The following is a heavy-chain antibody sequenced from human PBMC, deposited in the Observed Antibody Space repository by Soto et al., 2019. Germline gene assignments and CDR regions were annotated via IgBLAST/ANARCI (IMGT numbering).Heavy chain of an antibody. Sequence: PSETLSLTCTVSGGSISSYYWSWIRQPPGKGLEWIGYIYYSGSTNYNPSLKSRVTISVDTSKNQFSLKLSSVTAADTAVYYCARATYDFWSGYYPNYFDYWGQGTLVTVSS. CDR2: IYYSGST. J-gene: IGHJ4*02. V-gene: IGHV4-59*01. CDR3: ARATYDFWSGYYPNYFDY. D-gene: IGHD3-3*01. CDR1: GGSISSYY.